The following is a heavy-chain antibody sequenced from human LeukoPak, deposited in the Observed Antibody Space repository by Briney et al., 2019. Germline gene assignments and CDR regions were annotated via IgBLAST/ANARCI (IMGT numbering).Heavy chain of an antibody. V-gene: IGHV3-23*01. CDR2: ISGSGGST. CDR1: GFTFSSYV. Sequence: GGSLRLSCAASGFTFSSYVMSWVRQAPGKGLEWISGISGSGGSTYYADSVKGRFTISRDNSKNTLYVQVNSLRAEDTAVYFCAKVFKYDSSGSDVYYFDYWGQGTLVTVSP. J-gene: IGHJ4*02. D-gene: IGHD3-22*01. CDR3: AKVFKYDSSGSDVYYFDY.